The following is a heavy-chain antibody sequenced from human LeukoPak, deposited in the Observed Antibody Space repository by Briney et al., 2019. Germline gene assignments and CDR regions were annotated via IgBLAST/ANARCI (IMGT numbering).Heavy chain of an antibody. V-gene: IGHV3-23*01. D-gene: IGHD2-2*01. CDR3: ARCTASCYANAFDV. CDR2: INGGGDAT. CDR1: GFTFSSYS. Sequence: PGGSLRLSCGVSGFTFSSYSMSWVRQAPGKGLEWVSAINGGGDATEYTDSVKGRFTISRDNSKNTLYLQMNSLRPEDTAVYYCARCTASCYANAFDVWGQGTLLTVSS. J-gene: IGHJ3*01.